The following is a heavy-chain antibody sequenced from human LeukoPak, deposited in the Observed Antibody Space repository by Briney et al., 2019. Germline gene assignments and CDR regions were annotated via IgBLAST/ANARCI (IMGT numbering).Heavy chain of an antibody. CDR3: ARLHYGDPTSWFDP. J-gene: IGHJ5*02. D-gene: IGHD2-21*02. CDR2: MSNSGLT. Sequence: SVTLSLTCTVSGGSMNSYYWSWIRQPPGKGLEWIGYMSNSGLTNYNPSLKSRVTISVDTSKNQFSLKLRSVTAADTAVYYCARLHYGDPTSWFDPWGQGTLVTVSS. V-gene: IGHV4-4*09. CDR1: GGSMNSYY.